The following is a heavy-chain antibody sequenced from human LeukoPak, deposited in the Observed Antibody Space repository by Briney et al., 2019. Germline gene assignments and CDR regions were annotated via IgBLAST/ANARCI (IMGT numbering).Heavy chain of an antibody. Sequence: ASVKVSCKASGYTFTDYYIHWVRQAPGQGLEWMGWINPNSGGTNYAQKFQGRVTMTRDTSITTAYMELSGLRSDDTAVFYCARASSNWDTYFHYWGQGSLVTVSS. CDR3: ARASSNWDTYFHY. D-gene: IGHD7-27*01. V-gene: IGHV1-2*02. CDR2: INPNSGGT. CDR1: GYTFTDYY. J-gene: IGHJ4*02.